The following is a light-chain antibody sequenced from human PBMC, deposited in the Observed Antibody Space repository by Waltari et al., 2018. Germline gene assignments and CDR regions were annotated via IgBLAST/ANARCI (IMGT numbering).Light chain of an antibody. Sequence: SYVLTQPPSVSVAPGETARITCGGNNIGSKSVHWYQQKPGQAPVLVVYDDTDRPSGSPERVSGSHSGNTATLTISRVEAGDEADYYCQVWDSTSDHVVFGGGTKLTVL. CDR1: NIGSKS. J-gene: IGLJ2*01. V-gene: IGLV3-21*02. CDR3: QVWDSTSDHVV. CDR2: DDT.